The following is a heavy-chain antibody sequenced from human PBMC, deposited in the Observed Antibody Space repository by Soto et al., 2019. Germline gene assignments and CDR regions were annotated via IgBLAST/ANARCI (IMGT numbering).Heavy chain of an antibody. V-gene: IGHV3-30*18. CDR1: GFTFSSDG. CDR2: ISYDGSNK. CDR3: AKDVDYGGRYYFDY. Sequence: QSGGSLSLSCAASGFTFSSDGMHWVRQAPGKGLEWVAVISYDGSNKYYADSVKGRFTISRDNSKNTLYLQMNSLRAEDTAVYYCAKDVDYGGRYYFDYCGQGTLVTVSS. J-gene: IGHJ4*02. D-gene: IGHD4-17*01.